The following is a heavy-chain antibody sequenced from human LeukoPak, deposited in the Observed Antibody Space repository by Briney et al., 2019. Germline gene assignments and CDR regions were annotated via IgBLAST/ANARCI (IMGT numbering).Heavy chain of an antibody. V-gene: IGHV3-11*01. CDR1: GFTFSDYY. CDR3: ARTAYYYDSSLAGGGENYFDY. J-gene: IGHJ4*02. D-gene: IGHD3-22*01. CDR2: ISSSGSTI. Sequence: GGSLRLSCAASGFTFSDYYMSWIRQAPGKGLEWVSYISSSGSTIYYADSVKGRFTISRDNAKNSLYLQMNSLRAEDTAVYYCARTAYYYDSSLAGGGENYFDYWGQGTPVTVSS.